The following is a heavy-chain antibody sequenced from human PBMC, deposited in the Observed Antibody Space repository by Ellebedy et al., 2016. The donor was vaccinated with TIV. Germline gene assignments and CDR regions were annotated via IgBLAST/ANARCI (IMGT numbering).Heavy chain of an antibody. D-gene: IGHD1-26*01. V-gene: IGHV3-74*03. CDR2: INTDGRST. J-gene: IGHJ4*02. CDR3: VRDGIVGGTTEYYVDY. CDR1: GFTFSSSA. Sequence: GESLKISCAASGFTFSSSAVNWVRQAPGKGLVWVSRINTDGRSTTYADSVKGRFTISRDNAKNTLYLQMNSLRAEDTAVYYCVRDGIVGGTTEYYVDYWGQGTLVTVSS.